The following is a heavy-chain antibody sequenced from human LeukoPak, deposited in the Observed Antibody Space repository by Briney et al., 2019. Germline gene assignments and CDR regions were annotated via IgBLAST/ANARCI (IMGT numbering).Heavy chain of an antibody. CDR2: ISYDGSNK. V-gene: IGHV3-30*18. Sequence: PGGSLRLSCAASGFTFSSYGMHWVRQAPGKGLEWVAVISYDGSNKYYADSVKGRFTISRDNSKNTLYLQMNSLRAEDTAVYYCAKSMVSGKRGAYYYGMDVWGQGTTVTVSS. D-gene: IGHD2-8*01. CDR3: AKSMVSGKRGAYYYGMDV. CDR1: GFTFSSYG. J-gene: IGHJ6*02.